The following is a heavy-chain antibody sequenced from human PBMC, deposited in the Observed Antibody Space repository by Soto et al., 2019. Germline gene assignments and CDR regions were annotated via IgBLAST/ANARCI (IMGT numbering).Heavy chain of an antibody. V-gene: IGHV4-59*01. D-gene: IGHD3-10*01. CDR3: ARVLEYYGSGSDPRGHNWFDP. J-gene: IGHJ5*02. CDR1: GGSISSYY. Sequence: SETLSLTCTVSGGSISSYYWSWIRQPPGKGLEWIGYIYYSGSTNYNPSLKSRVTIAVDTSKNQFSLKLSSVTAAYTAVYYCARVLEYYGSGSDPRGHNWFDPWGQGTLVTVSS. CDR2: IYYSGST.